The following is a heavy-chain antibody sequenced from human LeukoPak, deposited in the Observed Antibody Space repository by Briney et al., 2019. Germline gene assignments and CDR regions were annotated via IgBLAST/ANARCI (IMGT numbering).Heavy chain of an antibody. CDR1: GGTFSSYA. D-gene: IGHD2-21*02. CDR3: ARDVIVVVTADAFDI. V-gene: IGHV1-69*05. CDR2: IIPIFGTA. Sequence: SVKVSCKDSGGTFSSYAISWVRQAPGQGLEWMGRIIPIFGTANYAQKFQGRVTITTDESTSTAYMELSSLRSEDTAVYYCARDVIVVVTADAFDIWGQGTMVTVST. J-gene: IGHJ3*02.